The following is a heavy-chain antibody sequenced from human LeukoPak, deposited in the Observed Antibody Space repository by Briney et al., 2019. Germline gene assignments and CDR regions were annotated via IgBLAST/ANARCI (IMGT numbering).Heavy chain of an antibody. J-gene: IGHJ4*02. CDR2: INPNSGGT. Sequence: ASVKVSCKASGYTFTGYYMHWVRQAPGQGLEWMGRINPNSGGTNYAQEFQGRVTMTRDTSISTAYMKLSRLRSDDTAVYYCASGLYGSGSSGYWGQGTLVTVSS. CDR3: ASGLYGSGSSGY. D-gene: IGHD3-10*01. V-gene: IGHV1-2*06. CDR1: GYTFTGYY.